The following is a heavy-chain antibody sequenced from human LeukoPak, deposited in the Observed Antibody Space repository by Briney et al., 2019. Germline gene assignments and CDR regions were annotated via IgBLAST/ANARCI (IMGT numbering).Heavy chain of an antibody. D-gene: IGHD4-23*01. CDR2: ISSSSSYI. V-gene: IGHV3-21*01. J-gene: IGHJ5*02. Sequence: GSLRLSCAASGFTFSSYSMNWVRQAPGKGLAWVSSISSSSSYIYYADSVKGRFTISRDNAKNSLYLQMNSLRAEDTAVYYCASYGGTLGFDPWGQGTLVTVSS. CDR3: ASYGGTLGFDP. CDR1: GFTFSSYS.